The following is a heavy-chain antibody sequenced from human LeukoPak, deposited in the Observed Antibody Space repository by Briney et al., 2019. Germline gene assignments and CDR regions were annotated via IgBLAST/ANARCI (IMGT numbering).Heavy chain of an antibody. Sequence: GGSLRLSCVASGFNFNNYAMSWVRQAPGKGLEWVSSISTTGGNTYYAHSVKGRFTISRDKSENTMFLQMNGLRAEDTAVYYCAKDAMAGTETFDYWGQGTLVTVSS. V-gene: IGHV3-23*01. CDR2: ISTTGGNT. J-gene: IGHJ4*02. CDR1: GFNFNNYA. CDR3: AKDAMAGTETFDY. D-gene: IGHD6-19*01.